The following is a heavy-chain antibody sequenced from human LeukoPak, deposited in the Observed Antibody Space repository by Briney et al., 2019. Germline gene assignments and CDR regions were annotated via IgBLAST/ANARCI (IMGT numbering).Heavy chain of an antibody. D-gene: IGHD6-6*01. CDR1: GFTFDHYP. J-gene: IGHJ4*02. V-gene: IGHV3-43*01. Sequence: GGSLRLSCAASGFTFDHYPMHWVRQTPGKGLQWVSVISWDGVSTYYTHSVKGRLTISRDNSKNSLYLQMNSLRTEDTALYYCAKGRVIYSTSSATDYWGQGTLVTVSS. CDR2: ISWDGVST. CDR3: AKGRVIYSTSSATDY.